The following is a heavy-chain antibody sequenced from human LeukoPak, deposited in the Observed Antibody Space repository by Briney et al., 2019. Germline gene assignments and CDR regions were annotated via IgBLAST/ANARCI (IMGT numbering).Heavy chain of an antibody. CDR1: GGSLSGYF. D-gene: IGHD2/OR15-2a*01. Sequence: SETLSLTCAVYGGSLSGYFWSWICQPPGKGLEWIGEINYSRSTIYNPSLTSRVTMSVDTSKNQISLQLTSVTAADTSVYYCARGSLYYSDSNTYHYYFDSWGQGTLVTVSS. CDR2: INYSRST. V-gene: IGHV4-34*01. CDR3: ARGSLYYSDSNTYHYYFDS. J-gene: IGHJ4*02.